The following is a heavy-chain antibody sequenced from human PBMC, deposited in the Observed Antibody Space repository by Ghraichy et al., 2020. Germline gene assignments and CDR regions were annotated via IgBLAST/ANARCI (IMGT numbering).Heavy chain of an antibody. CDR2: ISSSSSYT. V-gene: IGHV3-11*06. J-gene: IGHJ5*02. D-gene: IGHD3-10*01. CDR1: GFTFSDYY. CDR3: ARDRGGGWFDP. Sequence: GGSLRLSCAASGFTFSDYYMSWIRQAPGKGLEWVSYISSSSSYTNYADSVKGRFTISRDNAKNSLYLQMNSLRAEDTAVYYCARDRGGGWFDPWGQGTRVTVSS.